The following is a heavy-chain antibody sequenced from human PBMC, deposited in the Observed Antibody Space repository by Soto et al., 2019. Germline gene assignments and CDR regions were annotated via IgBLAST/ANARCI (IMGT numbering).Heavy chain of an antibody. Sequence: GGSLRLSCAASGFTFSNYAMTWVRQAPGKGLEWVSSFGGSGDYTYYADSVKGRFTISRDNSKNTLYLQMNSLRAEDTAVYYCAKDLSISSLSGYCSGGSCYSGAFDIWGQGTMVTVSS. CDR2: FGGSGDYT. CDR1: GFTFSNYA. D-gene: IGHD2-15*01. CDR3: AKDLSISSLSGYCSGGSCYSGAFDI. V-gene: IGHV3-23*01. J-gene: IGHJ3*02.